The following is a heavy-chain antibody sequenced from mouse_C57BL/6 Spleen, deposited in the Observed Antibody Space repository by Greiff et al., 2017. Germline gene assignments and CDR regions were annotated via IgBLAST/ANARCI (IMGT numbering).Heavy chain of an antibody. D-gene: IGHD1-1*01. CDR1: GFTFSSYG. Sequence: EVKLVESGGDLVKPGGSLKLSCAASGFTFSSYGMSWVRQTPDKRLEWVATISSGGSYTYYPDSVKGRFTISRDNAKNTLYLQMSSLKSEDTAMYYCARPHYYGSSYVAYWGQGTLGTVSA. V-gene: IGHV5-6*01. CDR3: ARPHYYGSSYVAY. J-gene: IGHJ3*01. CDR2: ISSGGSYT.